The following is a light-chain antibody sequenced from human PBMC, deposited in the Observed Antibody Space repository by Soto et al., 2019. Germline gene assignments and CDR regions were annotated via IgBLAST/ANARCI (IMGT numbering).Light chain of an antibody. CDR1: SSNIGAGYD. CDR2: GNN. CDR3: QSYDSSLSGSV. J-gene: IGLJ1*01. V-gene: IGLV1-40*01. Sequence: QSVLTQPPSVSGAPGQRVTLSCTGSSSNIGAGYDVHWYQQLPGTAPKLLIYGNNNRPSGVPDRFSGSKSGTSASLAITGLQAEDEADYYCQSYDSSLSGSVLGTGTRSPS.